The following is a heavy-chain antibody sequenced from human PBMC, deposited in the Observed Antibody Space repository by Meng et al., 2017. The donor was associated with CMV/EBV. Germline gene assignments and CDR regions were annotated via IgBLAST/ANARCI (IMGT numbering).Heavy chain of an antibody. CDR3: AREYDFWSGKGWFDP. D-gene: IGHD3-3*01. Sequence: ESLKISCTVSGGSISSYYWSWIRQPPGKGLEWIGYIYYSGSTNYNPSLKSRVTISVDTSKNQFSLKLSSVTAADTAVYYCAREYDFWSGKGWFDPWGQGTLVTVSS. V-gene: IGHV4-59*01. CDR1: GGSISSYY. CDR2: IYYSGST. J-gene: IGHJ5*02.